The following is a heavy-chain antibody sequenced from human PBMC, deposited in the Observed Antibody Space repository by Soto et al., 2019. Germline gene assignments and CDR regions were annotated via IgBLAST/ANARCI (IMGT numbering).Heavy chain of an antibody. V-gene: IGHV3-30*18. CDR2: ISYDGNNK. D-gene: IGHD1-1*01. J-gene: IGHJ4*02. Sequence: QVQLVESGGGVVQPGRSLRLSCAASGLTFSTYGMHWVRQAPGKGLEWVAVISYDGNNKYYADSVKGRFTISRDNSKNTLYLQMSSLRAEDTAVYYCAKSVYNWNDGFFDYWVQGTLVTVSS. CDR3: AKSVYNWNDGFFDY. CDR1: GLTFSTYG.